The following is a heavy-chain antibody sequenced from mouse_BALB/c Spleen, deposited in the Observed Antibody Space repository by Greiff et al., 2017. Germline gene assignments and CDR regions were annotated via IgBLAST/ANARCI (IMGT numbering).Heavy chain of an antibody. Sequence: LQESGAELVRPGTSVKVSCKASGYAFTNYLIEWVKQRPGQGLEWIGVINPGSGGTNYNEKFKGKATLTADTSSSTAYIQLSSLSSEDSAVYFCARWLGQWGYAMDYWGQGTSVTVSS. CDR2: INPGSGGT. CDR3: ARWLGQWGYAMDY. J-gene: IGHJ4*01. CDR1: GYAFTNYL. V-gene: IGHV1-54*01. D-gene: IGHD3-3*01.